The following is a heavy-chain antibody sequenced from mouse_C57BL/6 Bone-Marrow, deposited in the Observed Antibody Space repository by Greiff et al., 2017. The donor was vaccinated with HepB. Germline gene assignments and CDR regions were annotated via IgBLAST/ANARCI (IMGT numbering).Heavy chain of an antibody. J-gene: IGHJ2*01. Sequence: EVMLVESGEGLVKPGGSLKLSCAASGFTFSSYAMSWVRQTPEKRLEWVAYISSGGDYIYYADTVKGRFTISRYNDRNTLYLQMSSLKSEDTAMYYCTRATIGITTVAFDYWGQGTTLTVSS. CDR2: ISSGGDYI. D-gene: IGHD1-1*01. CDR3: TRATIGITTVAFDY. CDR1: GFTFSSYA. V-gene: IGHV5-9-1*02.